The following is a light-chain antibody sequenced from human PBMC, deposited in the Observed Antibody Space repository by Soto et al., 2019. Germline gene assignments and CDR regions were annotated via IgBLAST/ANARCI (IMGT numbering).Light chain of an antibody. CDR3: QQAYGFAFT. CDR2: GVS. CDR1: QSISRN. V-gene: IGKV3-15*01. J-gene: IGKJ3*01. Sequence: EIVMTQSPGTLSVSPGERVTLSCRASQSISRNLAWYQQRPGRAPRLLIYGVSTRATGIPARFSGSGSETEFTLTISSLQPEDTATYFCQQAYGFAFTFGPGTKLEIE.